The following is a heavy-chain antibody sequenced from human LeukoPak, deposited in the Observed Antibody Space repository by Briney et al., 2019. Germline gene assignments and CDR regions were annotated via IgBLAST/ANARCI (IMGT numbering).Heavy chain of an antibody. J-gene: IGHJ4*02. Sequence: AGGSLRLSCAASGFTFSSYSMSWVRQAPGKGLEWVSYISSSSTTIYYADSVKGRFTISRDSSKNTLFLQMNSLRAEDTAVYYCARDSASGYYFDYWGQGTLVTVSS. D-gene: IGHD6-25*01. CDR1: GFTFSSYS. V-gene: IGHV3-48*01. CDR2: ISSSSTTI. CDR3: ARDSASGYYFDY.